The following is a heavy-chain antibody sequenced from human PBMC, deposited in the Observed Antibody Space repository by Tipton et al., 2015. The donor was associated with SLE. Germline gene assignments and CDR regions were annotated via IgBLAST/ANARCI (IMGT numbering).Heavy chain of an antibody. D-gene: IGHD1-26*01. Sequence: TLSLTCALSGGSFSRYYWTWIRQSPGKGLEWIGEVSHSGDTNYTPSLKSRVSISVDTSKNLFFLKLTSVTAADTAVYFCARDRWGGTAYFVDRWYFDLWGRGALVTVSS. CDR3: ARDRWGGTAYFVDRWYFDL. CDR2: VSHSGDT. J-gene: IGHJ2*01. V-gene: IGHV4-34*01. CDR1: GGSFSRYY.